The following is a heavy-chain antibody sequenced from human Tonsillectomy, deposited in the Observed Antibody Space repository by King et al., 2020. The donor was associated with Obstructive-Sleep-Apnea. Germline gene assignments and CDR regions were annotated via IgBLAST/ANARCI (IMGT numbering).Heavy chain of an antibody. CDR2: INWNSGTI. D-gene: IGHD3-22*01. J-gene: IGHJ3*01. CDR1: AFTFDDYA. CDR3: AKDFDSSGYYYGVFDL. Sequence: VQLVESGGGLVQPGRSLRLSCAASAFTFDDYAMHWVRQAPGKGLEWVSGINWNSGTIGYADSVKGRFTISRDNAKNSLSLQMNSLRAEDTALYYCAKDFDSSGYYYGVFDLWGQGTMVTVSS. V-gene: IGHV3-9*01.